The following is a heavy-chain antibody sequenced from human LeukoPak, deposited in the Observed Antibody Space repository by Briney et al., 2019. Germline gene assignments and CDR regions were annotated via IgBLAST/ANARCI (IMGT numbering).Heavy chain of an antibody. J-gene: IGHJ4*02. V-gene: IGHV1-69*05. CDR1: GGTFSSYA. D-gene: IGHD2-8*01. CDR3: ARETPGNLEVYGSSEFDD. Sequence: SVKVSCKASGGTFSSYAISWVRQAPGQGLEWMGRIIPIFGTANYAQKFQGRDTITTDESTRTAYMELSSQRAKDPAVYYRARETPGNLEVYGSSEFDDSGQRTLVTVSS. CDR2: IIPIFGTA.